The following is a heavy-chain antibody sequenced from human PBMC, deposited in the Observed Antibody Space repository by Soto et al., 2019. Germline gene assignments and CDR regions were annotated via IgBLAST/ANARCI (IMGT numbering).Heavy chain of an antibody. J-gene: IGHJ4*02. Sequence: PGGSLRLSCAASGFTFSNYAMSWVRQAPGKGLEWVAVISYDGSNKYYADSVKGRFTISRDNSKNTLYLQMNSLRAEDTAVYYCAKSAIVVVVAASLSYWGQGTLVTVSS. V-gene: IGHV3-30*18. CDR3: AKSAIVVVVAASLSY. CDR2: ISYDGSNK. CDR1: GFTFSNYA. D-gene: IGHD2-15*01.